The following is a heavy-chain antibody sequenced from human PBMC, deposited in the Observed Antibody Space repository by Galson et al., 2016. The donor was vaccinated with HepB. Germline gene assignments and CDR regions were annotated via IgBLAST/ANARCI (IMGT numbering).Heavy chain of an antibody. CDR1: GASLSGYY. J-gene: IGHJ4*02. CDR2: INQRGDT. CDR3: ARGGGAYANSWRGD. Sequence: SETLSLTCGVYGASLSGYYWSWIRQAPGRGLEWIGEINQRGDTNYNPSLKSRVTISIDTSKNQFSLQLTSLTAADTAVYYCARGGGAYANSWRGDWGQGTLVTVSS. D-gene: IGHD6-13*01. V-gene: IGHV4-34*01.